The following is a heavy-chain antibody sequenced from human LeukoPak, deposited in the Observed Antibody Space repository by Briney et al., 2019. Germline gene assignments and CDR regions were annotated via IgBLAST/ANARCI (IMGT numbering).Heavy chain of an antibody. CDR3: TTTNWFDP. V-gene: IGHV4-59*04. J-gene: IGHJ5*02. D-gene: IGHD4-17*01. CDR1: GGSISSYY. Sequence: SETLSLTCTVSGGSISSYYWNWIRQSPGKGLEWIGYVHYSGSTYYNPSLKSRVTISVDTSKNQFSLKLSSVTAADTAVYYCTTTNWFDPWGQGTLVTVSS. CDR2: VHYSGST.